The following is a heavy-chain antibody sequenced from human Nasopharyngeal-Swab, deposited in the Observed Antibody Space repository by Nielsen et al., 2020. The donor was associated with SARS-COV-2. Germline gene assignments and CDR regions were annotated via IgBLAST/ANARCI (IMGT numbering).Heavy chain of an antibody. Sequence: ASVKVSCKASGYTFTSYGISWVRQAPGQGLEWMGWISAYNGNTNYAQKLQGRVTMTRNTSISTAYMELSSLRSEDTAVYYCARAEYYYYYMDVWGKGTTVTVSS. CDR3: ARAEYYYYYMDV. CDR2: ISAYNGNT. V-gene: IGHV1-18*01. J-gene: IGHJ6*03. CDR1: GYTFTSYG.